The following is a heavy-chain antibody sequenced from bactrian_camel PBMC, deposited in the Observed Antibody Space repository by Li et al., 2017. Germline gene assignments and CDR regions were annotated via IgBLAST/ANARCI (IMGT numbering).Heavy chain of an antibody. D-gene: IGHD6*01. CDR3: ATGYGSSSLSTP. J-gene: IGHJ4*01. CDR2: IDSDGTV. Sequence: HVQLVESGGGSVQAGGSLRLSCTVSGYIYSFYCLGWFRQAPGKEREGVVLIDSDGTVKNADSLKGRFTISRDNAKNTLYLQMNSLKSEDTALYYCATGYGSSSLSTPRGQGTQVTVS. V-gene: IGHV3S53*01. CDR1: GYIYSFYC.